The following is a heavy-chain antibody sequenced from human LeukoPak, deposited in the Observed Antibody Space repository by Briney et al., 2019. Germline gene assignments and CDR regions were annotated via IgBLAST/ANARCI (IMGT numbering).Heavy chain of an antibody. CDR2: ISYDGSNK. D-gene: IGHD5-12*01. V-gene: IGHV3-30*04. J-gene: IGHJ3*02. Sequence: GGSLRLSCAASGFTFSSYAMHWVRQAPGKGLEWVAVISYDGSNKYYADSVKGRFTISRDNAKNSLYLQMNSLRAEDTAVYYCARVHIVATIWAFDIWGQGTMVTVSS. CDR1: GFTFSSYA. CDR3: ARVHIVATIWAFDI.